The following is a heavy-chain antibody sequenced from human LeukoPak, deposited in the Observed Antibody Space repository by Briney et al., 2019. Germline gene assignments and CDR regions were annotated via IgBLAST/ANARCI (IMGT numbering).Heavy chain of an antibody. V-gene: IGHV1-18*01. J-gene: IGHJ4*02. D-gene: IGHD3-3*01. CDR1: GYTFSSYG. CDR3: ARDPGVASYDY. Sequence: GASVKVSCKASGYTFSSYGISWARQAPGHGLEWVGWMSVHNGKTKYAQNLQARITMTTDTSTTTAYMELTSLRSDDTPVYYCARDPGVASYDYWGLGTLVTVSS. CDR2: MSVHNGKT.